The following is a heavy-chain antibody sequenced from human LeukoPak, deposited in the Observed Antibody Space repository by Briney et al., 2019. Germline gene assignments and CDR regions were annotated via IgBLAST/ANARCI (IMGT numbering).Heavy chain of an antibody. J-gene: IGHJ4*02. CDR2: INHSGST. CDR1: GGSFSGYY. CDR3: ARFQDIVVVPAAVQAAAFDY. Sequence: PSETLSLTCAVYGGSFSGYYWSWIRQPPGKGLEWIGEINHSGSTNYNPSLKNRVTISVDTSKNQFSLKLSSVTAADTAVYYCARFQDIVVVPAAVQAAAFDYWGQGTLVTVSS. V-gene: IGHV4-34*01. D-gene: IGHD2-2*02.